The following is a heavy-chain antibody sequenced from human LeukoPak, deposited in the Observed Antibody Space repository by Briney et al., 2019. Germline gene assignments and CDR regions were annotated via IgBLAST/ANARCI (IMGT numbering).Heavy chain of an antibody. CDR1: GYTFTGYY. D-gene: IGHD2-21*02. V-gene: IGHV1-2*02. J-gene: IGHJ3*02. CDR2: INPNSGGT. Sequence: GASVKVSCKASGYTFTGYYMHWVRQAPGQGLEWMGWINPNSGGTNYAQKFQGRVTMTRDTSISTAYMELSRLRSDDTAVYYCATGYCGGDCPWAFDIWGPGTMVTVSS. CDR3: ATGYCGGDCPWAFDI.